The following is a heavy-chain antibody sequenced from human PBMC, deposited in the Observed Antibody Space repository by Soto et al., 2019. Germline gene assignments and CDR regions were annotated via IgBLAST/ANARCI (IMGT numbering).Heavy chain of an antibody. CDR2: INPKSGGT. J-gene: IGHJ4*02. V-gene: IGHV1-2*02. CDR1: GYTFTVYY. Sequence: GASVKVSCKASGYTFTVYYMHWVRQAPGQGLEWMGWINPKSGGTMYPQKFQGRVTMTWDTSISTAYMALTRLRSDDTAVYYCARDLAKCGGGAGFDYWGQGTLVTVSS. CDR3: ARDLAKCGGGAGFDY. D-gene: IGHD3-16*01.